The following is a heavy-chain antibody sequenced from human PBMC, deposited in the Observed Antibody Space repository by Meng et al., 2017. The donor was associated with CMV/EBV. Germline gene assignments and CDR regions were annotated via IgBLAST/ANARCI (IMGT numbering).Heavy chain of an antibody. CDR2: IDWDDDQ. D-gene: IGHD4-23*01. CDR1: GFSLSNIGVR. Sequence: SGPTLVKPTQTLTLTCTFSGFSLSNIGVRVSWIRQPPGKALEWLAHIDWDDDQFYSTSLKTRLTISKDTSKNQVVLTMTNMDPVDTATYYCALTMVVTRGFFDHWGQGTLVTVSS. CDR3: ALTMVVTRGFFDH. V-gene: IGHV2-70D*14. J-gene: IGHJ4*01.